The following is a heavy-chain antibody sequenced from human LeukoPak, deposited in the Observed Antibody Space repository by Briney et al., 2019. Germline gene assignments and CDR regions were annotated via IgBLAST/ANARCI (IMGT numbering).Heavy chain of an antibody. D-gene: IGHD3-16*01. CDR1: GYTFTSYG. J-gene: IGHJ6*03. V-gene: IGHV1-18*01. CDR2: ISRYNGNT. Sequence: GASVKVSSTASGYTFTSYGISWVRPARGQGLERMGWISRYNGNTNNARKVQGRVTITPDTTTSTPYMELRSLRSDDTAVYYCARWRNDVSYYMDVCGKGTTVTVSS. CDR3: ARWRNDVSYYMDV.